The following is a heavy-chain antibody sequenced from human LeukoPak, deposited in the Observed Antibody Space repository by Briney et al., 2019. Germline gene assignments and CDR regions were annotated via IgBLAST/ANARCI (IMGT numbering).Heavy chain of an antibody. CDR1: GFTFSSYE. J-gene: IGHJ6*03. Sequence: GGSLRLSCAASGFTFSSYEMNWVRQAPGKGLEWVSYISSSGSTIYYADSVKGRFTISRDNAKNSLYLQMNSLRAEDTAVYYCAKGWTAIKPYYMDVWGKGTTVTVSS. CDR2: ISSSGSTI. CDR3: AKGWTAIKPYYMDV. V-gene: IGHV3-48*03. D-gene: IGHD2-21*02.